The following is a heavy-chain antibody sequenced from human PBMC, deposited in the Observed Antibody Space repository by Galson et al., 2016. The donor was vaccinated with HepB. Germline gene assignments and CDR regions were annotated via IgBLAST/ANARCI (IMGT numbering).Heavy chain of an antibody. J-gene: IGHJ2*01. Sequence: SLRLSCAASGFTSSSYWMQWVRQVPGKGLVWVSRINSDGSRTSYADSVKGRFTISRDNAKNTLYLQMGSLRAEDTAVYYCARDWYFDVWGRGTLVSVSS. CDR3: ARDWYFDV. CDR2: INSDGSRT. CDR1: GFTSSSYW. V-gene: IGHV3-74*01.